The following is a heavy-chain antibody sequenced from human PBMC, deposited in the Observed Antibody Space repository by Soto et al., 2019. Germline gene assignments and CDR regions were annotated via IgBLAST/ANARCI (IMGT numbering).Heavy chain of an antibody. CDR3: AKDREVWSSGYFYFDY. D-gene: IGHD3-22*01. CDR2: ISYDGSNK. CDR1: GFTFSSYG. J-gene: IGHJ4*02. V-gene: IGHV3-30*18. Sequence: GGSLRLSCAASGFTFSSYGMHWVRQAPGKGLEWVAVISYDGSNKYYADSVKGRFTISRDNSKNTLYLQMNSLRAEDTAVYYCAKDREVWSSGYFYFDYWGQGTLVTVS.